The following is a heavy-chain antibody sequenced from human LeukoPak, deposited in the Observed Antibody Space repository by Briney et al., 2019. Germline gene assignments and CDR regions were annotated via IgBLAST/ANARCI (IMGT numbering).Heavy chain of an antibody. Sequence: SVKVSCKASGYTFTSYYMHWVRQAPGQGLEWMGRIIPILGIANYAQKFQGRVTITADKSTSTAYMELSSLRSEDTAVYYCARAVWFGELKPFDYWGQGTLVTVSS. V-gene: IGHV1-69*04. D-gene: IGHD3-10*01. CDR3: ARAVWFGELKPFDY. CDR2: IIPILGIA. J-gene: IGHJ4*02. CDR1: GYTFTSYY.